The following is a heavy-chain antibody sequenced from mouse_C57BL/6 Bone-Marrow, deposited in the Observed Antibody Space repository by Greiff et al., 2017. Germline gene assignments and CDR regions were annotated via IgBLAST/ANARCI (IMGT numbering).Heavy chain of an antibody. CDR1: GYTFTSYG. CDR3: ARLCYGYDCWFAY. CDR2: IYPRSGNT. Sequence: VKLMESGAELARPGASVKLSCKASGYTFTSYGISWVKQRTGQGLEWIGEIYPRSGNTYYNAKFKGKATLTADKSSSTAYMELRSLTSEDSAVDVFARLCYGYDCWFAYWGQGTLVKVSA. J-gene: IGHJ3*01. V-gene: IGHV1-81*01. D-gene: IGHD2-2*01.